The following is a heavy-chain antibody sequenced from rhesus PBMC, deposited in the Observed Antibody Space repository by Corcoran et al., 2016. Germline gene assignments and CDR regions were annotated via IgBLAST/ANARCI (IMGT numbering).Heavy chain of an antibody. Sequence: EVQLVESGGGLVQPGGSLRLSCAASGFTFSSYGMQLVRQAPGKGLEWVAVISFDGSKKYYEDSVKDRFIISRDNSKNMLYLQRNDLKLEDTAVYYCARDRERQLELYFEFWGQDALVTVSS. CDR1: GFTFSSYG. CDR2: ISFDGSKK. D-gene: IGHD6-25*01. J-gene: IGHJ1*01. CDR3: ARDRERQLELYFEF. V-gene: IGHV3-54*02.